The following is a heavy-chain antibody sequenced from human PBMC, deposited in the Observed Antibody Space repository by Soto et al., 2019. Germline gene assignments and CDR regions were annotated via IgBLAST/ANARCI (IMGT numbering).Heavy chain of an antibody. CDR2: ISGSGGST. Sequence: GGSLRLSCAASGFTFSSYAMSWVRQAPGKGLEWVSAISGSGGSTYYADSVKGRFTISRDNSKNTLYLQMNSLRAEDTAVYYCARDHRSSGAGGYFDYWGQGTLVTVSS. CDR1: GFTFSSYA. D-gene: IGHD6-25*01. V-gene: IGHV3-23*01. CDR3: ARDHRSSGAGGYFDY. J-gene: IGHJ4*02.